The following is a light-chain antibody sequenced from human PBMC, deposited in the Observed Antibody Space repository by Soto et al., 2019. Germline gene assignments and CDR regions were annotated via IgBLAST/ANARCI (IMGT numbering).Light chain of an antibody. Sequence: DIQMTQSPSSLSASVGDRVTITCRASQSISSYLNWSQQKPGKAPKLLIYAASSLQSGVPSRFSGSGYGTDFTLTISSLQPEDFATYYCQQSYSTLGLTFGGGTKVEIK. CDR2: AAS. J-gene: IGKJ4*01. V-gene: IGKV1-39*01. CDR1: QSISSY. CDR3: QQSYSTLGLT.